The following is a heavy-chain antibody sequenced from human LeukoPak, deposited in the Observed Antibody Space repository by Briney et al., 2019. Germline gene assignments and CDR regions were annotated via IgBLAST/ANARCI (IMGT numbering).Heavy chain of an antibody. D-gene: IGHD6-13*01. J-gene: IGHJ4*02. CDR3: ARRWYFDY. CDR1: GFTFSSYG. CDR2: TSGSGGST. V-gene: IGHV3-23*01. Sequence: GGTLRLSCAASGFTFSSYGMSWVRQAPGKGLEWVSTTSGSGGSTYYADSVKGRFTISRDNSKNTLYLQMNSLRAEDTAVYYCARRWYFDYWGQGTLVTVSS.